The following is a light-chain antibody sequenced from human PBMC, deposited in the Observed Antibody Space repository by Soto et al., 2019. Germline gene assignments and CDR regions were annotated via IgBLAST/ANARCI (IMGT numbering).Light chain of an antibody. J-gene: IGKJ1*01. CDR3: QQYGSSRT. CDR1: QSVGGS. V-gene: IGKV3-20*01. Sequence: ETVLTQSPGTLSLSTGERATLSCRASQSVGGSLAWYQQRPGQAPRLLVYHTSNRATGIPDRFSGSGSGTDFTLTISRLEPEDFAVYYCQQYGSSRTFGQGTKVDIK. CDR2: HTS.